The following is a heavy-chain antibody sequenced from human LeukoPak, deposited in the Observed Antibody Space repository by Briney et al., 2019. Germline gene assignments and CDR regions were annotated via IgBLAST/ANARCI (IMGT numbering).Heavy chain of an antibody. J-gene: IGHJ4*02. Sequence: GASVKVSCKASGYTFTSYGISRVRQAPGQGLEWMGWISAYNGNTNYAQKLQGRVTMTTDTSTSTAYMELRSLRSDDTAVYYCAREIWYYYDSSGYFDYWGQGTLVTVSS. CDR1: GYTFTSYG. D-gene: IGHD3-22*01. CDR2: ISAYNGNT. CDR3: AREIWYYYDSSGYFDY. V-gene: IGHV1-18*01.